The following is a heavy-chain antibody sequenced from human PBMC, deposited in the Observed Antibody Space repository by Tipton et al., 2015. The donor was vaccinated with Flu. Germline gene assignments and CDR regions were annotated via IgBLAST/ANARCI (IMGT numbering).Heavy chain of an antibody. CDR1: GSSIGGAFC. Sequence: TLSLTCSVSGSSIGGAFCWGWIRQPPGKGLEWIGNVHRTGSPYYNPSLKGRVTLSIDRSKNQFSLRLTSATAADTAIYYCVRRDYSNYVSEPKSWFDSWGQGTLVTVSS. J-gene: IGHJ5*01. V-gene: IGHV4-38-2*01. CDR2: VHRTGSP. CDR3: VRRDYSNYVSEPKSWFDS. D-gene: IGHD4-11*01.